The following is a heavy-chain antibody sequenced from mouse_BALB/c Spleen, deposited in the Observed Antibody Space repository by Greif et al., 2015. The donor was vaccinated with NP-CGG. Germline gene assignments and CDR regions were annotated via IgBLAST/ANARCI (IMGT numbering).Heavy chain of an antibody. J-gene: IGHJ3*01. CDR2: IWAGGST. V-gene: IGHV2-9*02. CDR3: ARDPAIYYDYDVSWFAY. D-gene: IGHD2-4*01. CDR1: GYSLTSYG. Sequence: VKVVESGPGLVAPSQSLSITCTVSGYSLTSYGVHWVRQPPGKGLEWLGVIWAGGSTNYNSALMSRLSISKDNSKSQVFLKMNSLQTDDTAMYYCARDPAIYYDYDVSWFAYWGQGTLVTVSA.